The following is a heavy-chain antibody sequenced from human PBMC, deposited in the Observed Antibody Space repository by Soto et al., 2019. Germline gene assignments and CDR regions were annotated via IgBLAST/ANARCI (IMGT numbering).Heavy chain of an antibody. Sequence: PSETLSLTCAAYGGSFSGYYWSWIRQPPGKGLEWIGEINHSGSTNYNPSLKSRVTISVDTSKNQFSLKLSSVTAADTAVYYCARQYYDYVWGSYRPAYYFDYWGQGTLVTVSS. CDR2: INHSGST. J-gene: IGHJ4*02. CDR1: GGSFSGYY. V-gene: IGHV4-34*01. CDR3: ARQYYDYVWGSYRPAYYFDY. D-gene: IGHD3-16*02.